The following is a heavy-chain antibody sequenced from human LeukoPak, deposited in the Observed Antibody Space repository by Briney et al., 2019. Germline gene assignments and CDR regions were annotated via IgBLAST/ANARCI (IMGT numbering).Heavy chain of an antibody. J-gene: IGHJ4*02. D-gene: IGHD6-13*01. CDR3: ARVSRGDSSPDYFDY. V-gene: IGHV1-18*01. CDR1: GYTFTSYG. CDR2: ISAYNGNT. Sequence: ASVKVSCKASGYTFTSYGISWVRQAPGQGLEWMGWISAYNGNTNYAQKLQGRVTMTTDTSTSTAYMELRSLRSDDTAVYYCARVSRGDSSPDYFDYWGQGTLVTVSS.